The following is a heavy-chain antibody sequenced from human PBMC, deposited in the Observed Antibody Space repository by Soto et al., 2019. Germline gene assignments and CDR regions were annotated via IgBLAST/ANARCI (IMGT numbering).Heavy chain of an antibody. D-gene: IGHD3-16*01. CDR1: GGSISSDYYS. J-gene: IGHJ3*02. CDR3: ARLNRLRNDAFDI. V-gene: IGHV4-30-2*01. Sequence: QVQLQESGSGLVKPSETLSLTCAVSGGSISSDYYSWSWIRPPPGKDLEWIGYIYHGGSTYYNPSLRSRVNLSVDTSKTHFSLRLTSVTAADTAVYSCARLNRLRNDAFDIWGQGTLVAVSS. CDR2: IYHGGST.